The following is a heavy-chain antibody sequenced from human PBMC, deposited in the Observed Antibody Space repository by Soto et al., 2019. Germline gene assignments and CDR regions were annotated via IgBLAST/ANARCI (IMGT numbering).Heavy chain of an antibody. CDR2: IYWNGDK. V-gene: IGHV2-5*01. CDR3: ARRPPEGQGGYSDSFDI. CDR1: GFSLTTTGMG. Sequence: QITLNESGPTLVKPTQTLTLTCTLSGFSLTTTGMGVAWIRQPPGKALEWLALIYWNGDKRYTPSLNSRLTITKDTSKRQVVLTVTNMDPVDTAAYYGARRPPEGQGGYSDSFDIWGQGTVVTVSS. D-gene: IGHD6-19*01. J-gene: IGHJ3*02.